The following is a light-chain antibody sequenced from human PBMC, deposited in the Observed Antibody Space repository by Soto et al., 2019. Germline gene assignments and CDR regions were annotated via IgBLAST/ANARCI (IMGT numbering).Light chain of an antibody. CDR1: QGISRF. CDR3: QHYYRYPWT. J-gene: IGKJ1*01. V-gene: IGKV1-8*01. CDR2: AAS. Sequence: AIRMTQSPSSFSASTGDRVTITCRASQGISRFLAWYQQKPGNAPKLLIYAASTLQSGVPSRFSGSGSGTEFTLTISYLQSEDSATYYCQHYYRYPWTFGQGTKVEIK.